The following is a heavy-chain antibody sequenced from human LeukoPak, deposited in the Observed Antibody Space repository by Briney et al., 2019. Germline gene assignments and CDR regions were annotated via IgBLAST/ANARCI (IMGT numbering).Heavy chain of an antibody. CDR2: IWYDGSNK. CDR3: ARDPLYYYDSSGYSDAFDI. Sequence: PGGSLRLSCAASGFTFSIYGMHWVRQAPGKGLEWVAVIWYDGSNKYYADSVKGRFTISRDNSKNTLYLQMNSLRAEDTAVYYCARDPLYYYDSSGYSDAFDIWGQGTMVTVSS. J-gene: IGHJ3*02. V-gene: IGHV3-33*01. D-gene: IGHD3-22*01. CDR1: GFTFSIYG.